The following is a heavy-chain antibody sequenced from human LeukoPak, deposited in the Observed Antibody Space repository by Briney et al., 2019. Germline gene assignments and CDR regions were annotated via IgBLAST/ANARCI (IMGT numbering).Heavy chain of an antibody. V-gene: IGHV1-46*01. Sequence: ASVKVSCKASGYTFTSYYMHWVRQAPGQGLEWMGIINPSGGSTSYAQKLQGRVTMTTDTSTSTAYMELRSLRSDDTAVYYCARILRGLDAFDIWGQGTMVTVSS. D-gene: IGHD3-10*01. CDR2: INPSGGST. CDR1: GYTFTSYY. J-gene: IGHJ3*02. CDR3: ARILRGLDAFDI.